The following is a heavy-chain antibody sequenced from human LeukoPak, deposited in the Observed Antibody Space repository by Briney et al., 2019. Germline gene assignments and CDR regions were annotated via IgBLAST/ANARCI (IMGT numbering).Heavy chain of an antibody. Sequence: ASVKVSCKVSGYTLTELSMRWVRQAPGKGLEWMGGFDHGHGETIYAQKFQGRVTMTEDTSTDTAYMELSSLRSEDTALYYCAKSHGDYGLLDYWGQGTLVTVSS. CDR1: GYTLTELS. CDR2: FDHGHGET. D-gene: IGHD4-17*01. J-gene: IGHJ4*02. V-gene: IGHV1-24*01. CDR3: AKSHGDYGLLDY.